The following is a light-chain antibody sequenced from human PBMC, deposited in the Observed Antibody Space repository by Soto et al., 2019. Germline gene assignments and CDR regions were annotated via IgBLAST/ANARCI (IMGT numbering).Light chain of an antibody. CDR3: NSYTTSSTPDV. V-gene: IGLV2-14*03. Sequence: QSALTQPASVSGSLGQSISISCTGTSSDVGGYNYVSWYQQHPGKAPKVMIYEVSHRPSGVSNRFSGSKSGNTASLTISGLQAEDEADYYCNSYTTSSTPDVFGTGTKVTVL. J-gene: IGLJ1*01. CDR1: SSDVGGYNY. CDR2: EVS.